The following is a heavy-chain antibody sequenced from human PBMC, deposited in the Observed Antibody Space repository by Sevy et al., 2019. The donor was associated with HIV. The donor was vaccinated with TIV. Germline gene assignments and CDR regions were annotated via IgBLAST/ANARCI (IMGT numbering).Heavy chain of an antibody. J-gene: IGHJ6*02. CDR2: ISYDGSNK. CDR1: GFTFSSYG. CDR3: AIPPPDGFYGMDV. Sequence: GGSLRLSCAASGFTFSSYGMHWVRQAPGKGLEWVAVISYDGSNKYYADSVKGRFTISRDNSKNTLYLQMNSPSAEDTAVYYCAIPPPDGFYGMDVWGQGTTVTVSS. V-gene: IGHV3-30*03.